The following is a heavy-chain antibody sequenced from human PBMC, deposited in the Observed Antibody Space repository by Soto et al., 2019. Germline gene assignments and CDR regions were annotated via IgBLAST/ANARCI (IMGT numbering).Heavy chain of an antibody. V-gene: IGHV4-59*01. CDR3: ARDKAAAGDFDD. CDR2: IYYSGST. Sequence: SETLSLTCTVSGGSIGSYYWSWIRQPPGKGLEWIGYIYYSGSTNYNPSLKSRVTISVDTSKNQFSLKLSSVTAADTAVYYCARDKAAAGDFDDWGQGTLVTVSS. D-gene: IGHD6-13*01. CDR1: GGSIGSYY. J-gene: IGHJ4*02.